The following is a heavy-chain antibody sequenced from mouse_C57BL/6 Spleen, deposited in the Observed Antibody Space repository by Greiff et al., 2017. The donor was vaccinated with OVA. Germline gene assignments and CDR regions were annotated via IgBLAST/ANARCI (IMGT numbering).Heavy chain of an antibody. D-gene: IGHD1-1*01. CDR3: ARPITTVVGGFAY. Sequence: EVMLVESGGGLVKPGGSLKLSCAASGFTFSDYGMHWVRQAPETGLEWVAYISSGSSTIYYADTVKGRFTISRDNAKNTLFLQMTSLRSEDTAMYYCARPITTVVGGFAYWGQGTLVTVSA. CDR1: GFTFSDYG. CDR2: ISSGSSTI. J-gene: IGHJ3*01. V-gene: IGHV5-17*01.